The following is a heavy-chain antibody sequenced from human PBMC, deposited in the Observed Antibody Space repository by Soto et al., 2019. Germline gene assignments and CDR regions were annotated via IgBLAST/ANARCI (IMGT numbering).Heavy chain of an antibody. Sequence: SVKVSCKSSAGTFSRYAISWVRQAPGQGLEWMGGIIPIFGTANYAQKFQGRVTITADESTSTAYMELSSLRSEDTAVYYCARDEAWYDSSGYYPSPGYAFDIWGQGTMVTVSS. CDR3: ARDEAWYDSSGYYPSPGYAFDI. CDR2: IIPIFGTA. CDR1: AGTFSRYA. J-gene: IGHJ3*02. D-gene: IGHD3-22*01. V-gene: IGHV1-69*13.